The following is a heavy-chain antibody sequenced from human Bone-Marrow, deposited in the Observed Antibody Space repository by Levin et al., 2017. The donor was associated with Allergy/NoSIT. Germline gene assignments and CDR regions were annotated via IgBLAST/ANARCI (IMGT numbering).Heavy chain of an antibody. J-gene: IGHJ5*02. CDR1: GGSISSSGYY. CDR2: IYYSGST. D-gene: IGHD3-10*02. Sequence: SETLSLICTVSGGSISSSGYYWGWIRQPPGKGLELIGSIYYSGSTYYTPSLRSRVTISVDTSKNQISLKLTSVTAADTAVYYCVRHSYGRGRFDPWGQGTLVTVSS. V-gene: IGHV4-39*01. CDR3: VRHSYGRGRFDP.